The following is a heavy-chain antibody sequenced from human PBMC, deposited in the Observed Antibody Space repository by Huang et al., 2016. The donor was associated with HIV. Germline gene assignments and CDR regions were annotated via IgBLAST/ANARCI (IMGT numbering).Heavy chain of an antibody. D-gene: IGHD5-18*01. J-gene: IGHJ4*02. CDR2: IYRGDSDT. CDR3: ARPLLGYSNGYYFDN. CDR1: GYRFTNYW. V-gene: IGHV5-51*03. Sequence: EVQLVQSGAVVKKPGESLKISCKGSGYRFTNYWLGWVRQMPWKGLEWVEIIYRGDSDTKYSPSFQGQVTISADKYVSTAYLQWSRVKASDSAGYYCARPLLGYSNGYYFDNWGQGTLVTVSS.